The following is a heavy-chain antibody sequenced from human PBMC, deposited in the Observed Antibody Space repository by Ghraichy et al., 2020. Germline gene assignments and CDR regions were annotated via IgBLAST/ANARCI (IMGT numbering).Heavy chain of an antibody. D-gene: IGHD3-10*01. CDR1: GFTFSSYA. CDR2: ISPGGSGA. J-gene: IGHJ4*02. CDR3: AKREVKPYYFDY. Sequence: GGSLRLSCAASGFTFSSYAMSWVRQAPGKGLEWVSSISPGGSGAYYADSVKGRFTISRDNSKNTLYLHMNSLRAEDTAVYYCAKREVKPYYFDYWGQGTQVTVSS. V-gene: IGHV3-23*01.